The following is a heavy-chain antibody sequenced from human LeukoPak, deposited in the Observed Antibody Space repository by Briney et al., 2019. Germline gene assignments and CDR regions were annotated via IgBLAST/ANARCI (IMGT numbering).Heavy chain of an antibody. CDR1: GYTLRDYY. J-gene: IGHJ6*02. Sequence: GASVKVSCEASGYTLRDYYISWVRQAPGQGLEWLGWLNPHSGGTNYAQKSQGRVTLISDTSTSTAYMELSLLTSDDTAIYYCARGLRIINGLDVWGQGTTVIVSS. V-gene: IGHV1-2*02. D-gene: IGHD2-15*01. CDR2: LNPHSGGT. CDR3: ARGLRIINGLDV.